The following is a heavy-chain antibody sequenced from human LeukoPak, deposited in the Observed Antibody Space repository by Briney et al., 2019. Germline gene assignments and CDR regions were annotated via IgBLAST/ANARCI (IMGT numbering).Heavy chain of an antibody. CDR1: GFTFSSYS. Sequence: GGSLRLSCAASGFTFSSYSVIWARQAPGKGLEWVSYISRSGDTIHYPNSVKGRFTISRDNAKNSLYLQMNSLKTEDTAVYYCTDLGDYGVGWGQGTLVTVSS. D-gene: IGHD4-17*01. V-gene: IGHV3-48*01. J-gene: IGHJ4*02. CDR2: ISRSGDTI. CDR3: TDLGDYGVG.